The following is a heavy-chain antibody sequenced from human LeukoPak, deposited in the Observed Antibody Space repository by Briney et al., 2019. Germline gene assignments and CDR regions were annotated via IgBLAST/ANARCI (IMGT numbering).Heavy chain of an antibody. Sequence: PGGSLRLSCAASGFTFSSYAMHWVRQAPGKGLEWVAVISYDGSNKYYADSVKGRFTISRDNSKNTLYLQMNSLRAEDTAVYYCARDRHDSSSWSYYYYYGMDVWGQGTTVTVSS. CDR3: ARDRHDSSSWSYYYYYGMDV. D-gene: IGHD6-13*01. J-gene: IGHJ6*02. CDR2: ISYDGSNK. CDR1: GFTFSSYA. V-gene: IGHV3-30-3*01.